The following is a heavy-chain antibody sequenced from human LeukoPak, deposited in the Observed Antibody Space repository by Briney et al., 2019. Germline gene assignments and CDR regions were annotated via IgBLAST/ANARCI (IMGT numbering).Heavy chain of an antibody. J-gene: IGHJ4*01. CDR2: LSGSGITK. V-gene: IGHV3-23*01. D-gene: IGHD6-19*01. CDR1: GFSFSNSA. CDR3: AKGIYSSGWSYFDY. Sequence: GGSLRLSCAASGFSFSNSAMSWVRQAPGKGLEWVSTLSGSGITKYYADSVKGRFTISRDNSKNTLYLQMNSLRAEDTAVYYCAKGIYSSGWSYFDYWGHGTLVTVSS.